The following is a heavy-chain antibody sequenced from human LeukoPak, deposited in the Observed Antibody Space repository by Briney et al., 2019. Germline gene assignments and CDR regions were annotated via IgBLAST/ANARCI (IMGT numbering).Heavy chain of an antibody. Sequence: PSETLSLTCTVSGYSISSGYYWGWVWQPPGKGLEWIGSIYHSGSTYYNPSLKSRVTISVDTSKNQFSLKLSSVTAADTAVYYCARVKAAAGTFADAFDIWGQGTMVTVSS. D-gene: IGHD6-13*01. CDR2: IYHSGST. CDR3: ARVKAAAGTFADAFDI. V-gene: IGHV4-38-2*02. J-gene: IGHJ3*02. CDR1: GYSISSGYY.